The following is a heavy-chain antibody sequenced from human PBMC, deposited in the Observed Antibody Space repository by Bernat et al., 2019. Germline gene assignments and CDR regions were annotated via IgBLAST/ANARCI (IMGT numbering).Heavy chain of an antibody. D-gene: IGHD3-10*01. J-gene: IGHJ4*02. Sequence: QVQLVQSGAEVKKPGASVKVSCKASGYTFTGYYMHWVRQAPGQGLEWMGWINPNGGGTNYAQRFQGWVTVTGDTSISRAYMELSRLRSDDTAVDYCARSRRGVDARLDYWGQGTLVTVAA. CDR1: GYTFTGYY. CDR3: ARSRRGVDARLDY. V-gene: IGHV1-2*04. CDR2: INPNGGGT.